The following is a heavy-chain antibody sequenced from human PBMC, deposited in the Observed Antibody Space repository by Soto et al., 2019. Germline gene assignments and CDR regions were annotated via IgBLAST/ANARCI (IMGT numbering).Heavy chain of an antibody. J-gene: IGHJ6*02. CDR3: ARYNSGCCPYGMDV. D-gene: IGHD6-19*01. V-gene: IGHV1-18*01. CDR1: GYTFINHG. CDR2: IRFYNDNT. Sequence: QAQLVQSGAEVKKPGASVKVSCKASGYTFINHGISWVRQAPGQGLEWMGGIRFYNDNTNYAPKFQGRVTMTTDTSTSTAQMELRSLRSEDTAVYSCARYNSGCCPYGMDVWGQGTTVTVSS.